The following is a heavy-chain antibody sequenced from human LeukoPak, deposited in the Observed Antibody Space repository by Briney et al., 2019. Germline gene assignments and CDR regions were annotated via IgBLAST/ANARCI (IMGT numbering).Heavy chain of an antibody. CDR1: GGTFSSYA. V-gene: IGHV1-69*06. CDR2: IIPIFGTA. J-gene: IGHJ4*02. D-gene: IGHD1-26*01. CDR3: ARGSGSYSPFDY. Sequence: ASVKVSCKASGGTFSSYAISWVRQAPGQGLEWMGGIIPIFGTANYAQKFQGRVTITADKSTSTAYMELSSLRSEDTAVYYCARGSGSYSPFDYWGQGTLVTVSS.